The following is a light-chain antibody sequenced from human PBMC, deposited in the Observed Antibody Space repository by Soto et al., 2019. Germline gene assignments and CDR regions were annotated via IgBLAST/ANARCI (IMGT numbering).Light chain of an antibody. Sequence: QSVLTQSPSASASLGASVKLTCTLSSGHNNYAIAWHQQQPEKGPRYLMKLNTDGSHIKGDGIPDRFSGSRSGAERYLTISSLQSEDEADYYCQTWGTDIVVFGGGTQLTVL. V-gene: IGLV4-69*02. CDR1: SGHNNYA. J-gene: IGLJ2*01. CDR2: LNTDGSH. CDR3: QTWGTDIVV.